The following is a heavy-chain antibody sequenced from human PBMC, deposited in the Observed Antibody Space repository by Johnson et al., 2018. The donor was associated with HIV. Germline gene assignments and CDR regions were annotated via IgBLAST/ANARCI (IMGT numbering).Heavy chain of an antibody. V-gene: IGHV3-52*01. J-gene: IGHJ3*02. D-gene: IGHD7-27*01. CDR3: ARIRPANWGVKEAFDI. Sequence: VQLVESGGGVVQPGRSLRLSCAASGFTFSSSWMHWVCQAPEKGLEWVADIKCDGSEKYYVDSVKGRFTVSRDNAKNSVYLQMNSLRAEDTAVYYCARIRPANWGVKEAFDIWGQGTMVTVSS. CDR1: GFTFSSSW. CDR2: IKCDGSEK.